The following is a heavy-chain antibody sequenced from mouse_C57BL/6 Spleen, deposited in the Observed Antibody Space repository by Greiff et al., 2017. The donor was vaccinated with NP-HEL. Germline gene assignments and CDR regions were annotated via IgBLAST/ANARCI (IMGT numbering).Heavy chain of an antibody. CDR1: GYTFTSYW. J-gene: IGHJ1*03. CDR3: ARWVSRRWYFDV. D-gene: IGHD1-1*01. CDR2: IDPSDSYT. Sequence: QVQLQQPGAELVMPGASVKLSCKASGYTFTSYWMHWVKQRPGQGLEWIGEIDPSDSYTNYNQKFKGKSTLTVEKSSSTAYMQLSSLTSEDSAVYYCARWVSRRWYFDVWGTGTTVTVSS. V-gene: IGHV1-69*01.